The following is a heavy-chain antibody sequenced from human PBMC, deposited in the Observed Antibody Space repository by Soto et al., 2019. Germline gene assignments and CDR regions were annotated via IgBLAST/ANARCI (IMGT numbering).Heavy chain of an antibody. CDR3: ARGWGCSSGSCYFTS. Sequence: DVQLVASGGGLVQPGGSLTLSCAASGFTFGSYSMNWVRQAPGKGLEWVSYISSTSSAIWYADSLKGRFIISRDNAENSLYLQMHSLRAEDTAVYFCARGWGCSSGSCYFTSWGQGTLVTVSS. CDR1: GFTFGSYS. J-gene: IGHJ5*02. D-gene: IGHD2-15*01. CDR2: ISSTSSAI. V-gene: IGHV3-48*04.